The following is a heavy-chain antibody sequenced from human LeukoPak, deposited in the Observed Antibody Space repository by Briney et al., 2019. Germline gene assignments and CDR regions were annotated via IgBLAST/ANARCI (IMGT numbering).Heavy chain of an antibody. J-gene: IGHJ2*01. CDR3: ARDLSAAGPYWYFDL. D-gene: IGHD6-13*01. CDR1: GGSISSYY. CDR2: IYTSGST. V-gene: IGHV4-4*07. Sequence: KPSETLSLTCTVSGGSISSYYWSWIRQPAGKGLEWIGRIYTSGSTNYNPSLKSRVTISVDTSKNQFSLKLSSVTAADTAVYYCARDLSAAGPYWYFDLWGRGTLVTVSS.